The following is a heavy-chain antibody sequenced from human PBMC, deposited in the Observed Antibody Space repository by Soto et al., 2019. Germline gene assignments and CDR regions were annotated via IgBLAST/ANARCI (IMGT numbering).Heavy chain of an antibody. CDR3: AREYCSSTSCSDPYYYYYGMDV. D-gene: IGHD2-2*01. V-gene: IGHV1-46*01. J-gene: IGHJ6*02. CDR2: INPSGGST. Sequence: ASVKVSCKASGYTFTSYYMHWVRQAPGQGLEWMGIINPSGGSTSYAQKFQGRVTMTRDTSTSTVYMELSSLRSEDTAVYYCAREYCSSTSCSDPYYYYYGMDVWGHGTTVTVSS. CDR1: GYTFTSYY.